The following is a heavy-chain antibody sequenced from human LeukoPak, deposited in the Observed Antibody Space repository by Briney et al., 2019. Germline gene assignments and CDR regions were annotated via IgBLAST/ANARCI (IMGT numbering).Heavy chain of an antibody. D-gene: IGHD2-8*01. CDR3: ARDYCTNGVCYSADIDY. V-gene: IGHV1-18*01. Sequence: GASVKVSCXASGYTFTSYGISWVRQAPGQGLEWMAWISAYNGNTNYAQKLQGRVTMTTDTSTSTAYMELRSLRSDDTAVYYCARDYCTNGVCYSADIDYWGQGTLVTVSS. CDR1: GYTFTSYG. CDR2: ISAYNGNT. J-gene: IGHJ4*02.